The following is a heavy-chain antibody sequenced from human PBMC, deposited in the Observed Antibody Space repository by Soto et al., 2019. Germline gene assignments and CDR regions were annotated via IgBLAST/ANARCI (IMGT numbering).Heavy chain of an antibody. CDR2: IIPIFGTE. CDR3: ARVYDSSGYHYGYYYYGMDV. CDR1: GGTFSSYA. Sequence: QVQLVQSGAEVKKPGSSVKVSCKASGGTFSSYAISWVRQAPGQGLEWMGGIIPIFGTENYAQKFQGRVTITADESTSTAYMELSSLRPEDTAVYYCARVYDSSGYHYGYYYYGMDVWGQGTTVTVSS. V-gene: IGHV1-69*01. D-gene: IGHD3-22*01. J-gene: IGHJ6*02.